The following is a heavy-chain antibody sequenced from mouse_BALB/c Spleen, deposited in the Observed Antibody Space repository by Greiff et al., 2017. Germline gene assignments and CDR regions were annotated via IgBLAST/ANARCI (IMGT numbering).Heavy chain of an antibody. J-gene: IGHJ4*01. D-gene: IGHD2-3*01. CDR2: ISSGGST. Sequence: EVKLVESGGGLVKPGGSLKLSCAASGFTFSSYAMSWVRQTPEKRLEWVASISSGGSTYYPDSVKGRFTISRDNARNILYLQMSSLRSEDTAMYYCARRNDGYYGHWGQGTSVTVSS. CDR1: GFTFSSYA. V-gene: IGHV5-6-5*01. CDR3: ARRNDGYYGH.